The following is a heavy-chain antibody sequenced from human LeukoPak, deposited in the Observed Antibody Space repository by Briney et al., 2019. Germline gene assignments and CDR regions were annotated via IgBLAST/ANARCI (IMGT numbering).Heavy chain of an antibody. D-gene: IGHD6-6*01. CDR2: IRGGGET. CDR1: GFTFNSYT. V-gene: IGHV3-23*01. Sequence: PGGSLRLSCAASGFTFNSYTMSWVRQAPARGLEWVASIRGGGETFYADSVKGRFTISRDNSKNTLFLQMNSLRAEDTAVYYCAKDRHPYSSSSDYWGQGALVTVSS. J-gene: IGHJ4*02. CDR3: AKDRHPYSSSSDY.